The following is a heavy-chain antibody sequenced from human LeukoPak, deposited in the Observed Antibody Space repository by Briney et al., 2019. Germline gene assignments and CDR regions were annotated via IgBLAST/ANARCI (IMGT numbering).Heavy chain of an antibody. CDR2: IYYSGST. CDR3: ARQTGNFDD. D-gene: IGHD7-27*01. J-gene: IGHJ4*02. V-gene: IGHV4-59*08. Sequence: SETLSLTCTVSGGALSSYYWSWIRQPPGKGLEWIGYIYYSGSTNYDPSLRSRVTISVDTSKNQFSLKLSSVTAADTAVYYCARQTGNFDDWGQGTLVTVSS. CDR1: GGALSSYY.